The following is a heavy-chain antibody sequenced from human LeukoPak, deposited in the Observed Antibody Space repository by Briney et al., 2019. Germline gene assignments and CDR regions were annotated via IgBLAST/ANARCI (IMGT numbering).Heavy chain of an antibody. V-gene: IGHV4-34*01. CDR2: INHSGST. Sequence: SETLSLTCAVYGGSFSGYYWSWIRQPPGKGLEWIGEINHSGSTNYNPSLKSRVTISVDTSKNQFSLKLSSVTAADTAVYYCAGGRGGDVVVVLYFFGFWGQGTLVTVSS. J-gene: IGHJ4*02. CDR3: AGGRGGDVVVVLYFFGF. D-gene: IGHD2-15*01. CDR1: GGSFSGYY.